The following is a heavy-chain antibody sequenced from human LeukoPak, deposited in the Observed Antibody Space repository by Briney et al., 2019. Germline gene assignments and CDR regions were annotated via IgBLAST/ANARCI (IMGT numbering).Heavy chain of an antibody. CDR3: ARDSAVVTRDAEYFQH. J-gene: IGHJ1*01. Sequence: GGSLRLSCAASGFTFSSYVMHWVRQAPGKGLEWVAIISYDGSNEYYADSVKGRFTISRDNSKNTLYLQMNSLRAADTAVYYCARDSAVVTRDAEYFQHWGQGTLVTVSS. V-gene: IGHV3-30*04. CDR2: ISYDGSNE. D-gene: IGHD4-23*01. CDR1: GFTFSSYV.